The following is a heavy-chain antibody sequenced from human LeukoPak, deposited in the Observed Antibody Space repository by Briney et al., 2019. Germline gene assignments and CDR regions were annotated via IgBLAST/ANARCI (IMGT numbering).Heavy chain of an antibody. Sequence: GASVKVSRKASGYTFTGYYMHWVRQAPGQGLEWMGWINPNSGGTNYAQKFQGRVTMTRDTSISTAYMELSRLRSDDTAVYYCARDGVGMATTGLYYYYYYMDVWGKGTTVTVSS. D-gene: IGHD5-24*01. V-gene: IGHV1-2*02. J-gene: IGHJ6*03. CDR1: GYTFTGYY. CDR3: ARDGVGMATTGLYYYYYYMDV. CDR2: INPNSGGT.